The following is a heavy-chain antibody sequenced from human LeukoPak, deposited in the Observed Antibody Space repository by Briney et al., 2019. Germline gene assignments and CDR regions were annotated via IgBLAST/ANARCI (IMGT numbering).Heavy chain of an antibody. D-gene: IGHD3-22*01. CDR1: GFTFSSYA. CDR3: AKGASKYYYDSSGYYYPDY. J-gene: IGHJ4*02. CDR2: ISGSGGST. Sequence: GGSLRLSCAASGFTFSSYAMSWVRQAPGKGLEWVSAISGSGGSTYYADSVKGRFTTSRDNSKNTLYLQMNSLRAEDTAVYYCAKGASKYYYDSSGYYYPDYWGQGTLVTVSS. V-gene: IGHV3-23*01.